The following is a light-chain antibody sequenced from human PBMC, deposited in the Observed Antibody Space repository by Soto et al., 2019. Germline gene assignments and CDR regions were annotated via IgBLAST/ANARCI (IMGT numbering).Light chain of an antibody. CDR1: SSDVGAYNF. Sequence: QSALTQPASVSGSPGQSITISCAGNSSDVGAYNFVSWYQQHPGKGPKIMIFDVSNRPSGVSNRFSGSKSGNTASLTMSGLQAEDEADYYCASYTSGSTLVFGGGTKLTVL. V-gene: IGLV2-14*01. CDR2: DVS. J-gene: IGLJ2*01. CDR3: ASYTSGSTLV.